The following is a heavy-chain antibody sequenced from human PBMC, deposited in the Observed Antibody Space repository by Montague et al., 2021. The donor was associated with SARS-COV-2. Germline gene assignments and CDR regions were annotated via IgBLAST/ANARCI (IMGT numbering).Heavy chain of an antibody. Sequence: SLSLSCAASGFTFSSYWMSLVRQTPGKGLEWVANIKPDGGEKHYVDSVKGRFTISRDNAKNSLNLQMDGLRAEDTALYYCARDSRIVGATGGMDVWGQGTTVIVSS. V-gene: IGHV3-7*03. CDR2: IKPDGGEK. J-gene: IGHJ6*02. CDR3: ARDSRIVGATGGMDV. D-gene: IGHD1-26*01. CDR1: GFTFSSYW.